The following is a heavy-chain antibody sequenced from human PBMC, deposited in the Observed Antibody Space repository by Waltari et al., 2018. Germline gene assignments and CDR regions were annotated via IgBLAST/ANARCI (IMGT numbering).Heavy chain of an antibody. CDR3: ARAARDSGSYFGYFQH. CDR1: GGSIRSGGYY. J-gene: IGHJ1*01. D-gene: IGHD1-26*01. Sequence: QVQLQESGPGLVKPSQTLSLTCTVSGGSIRSGGYYWSWIRQHPGKGLEWIGYIYYSGSTYYNPSLKSLVTISVDTSKNQFSLKLSSVTAADTAVYYCARAARDSGSYFGYFQHWGQGTLVTVSS. V-gene: IGHV4-31*01. CDR2: IYYSGST.